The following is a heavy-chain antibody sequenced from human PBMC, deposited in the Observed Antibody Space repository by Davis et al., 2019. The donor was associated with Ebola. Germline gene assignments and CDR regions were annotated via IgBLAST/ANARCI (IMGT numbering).Heavy chain of an antibody. CDR1: GFTFSSYS. Sequence: GESLKISCAASGFTFSSYSMNWVRQAPGKGLEWVSYISSSSSTIYYADSVKGRFTISRDNAKNSLSLQMNSLRDEDTAVYYCTRDAAIDYYQYYGMDVWGQGTMVTVSS. V-gene: IGHV3-48*02. CDR3: TRDAAIDYYQYYGMDV. CDR2: ISSSSSTI. D-gene: IGHD6-13*01. J-gene: IGHJ6*02.